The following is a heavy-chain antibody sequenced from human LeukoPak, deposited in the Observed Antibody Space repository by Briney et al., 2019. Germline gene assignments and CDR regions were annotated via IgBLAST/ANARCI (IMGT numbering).Heavy chain of an antibody. CDR3: ARVVPLAAGYDRAGYYFDY. CDR2: IIPIFGTA. V-gene: IGHV1-69*05. CDR1: GGTFSSYA. J-gene: IGHJ4*02. D-gene: IGHD3-22*01. Sequence: SVKVSCKASGGTFSSYAISWVRQAPGQGLEWKGGIIPIFGTANYAQKFQGRVTITTDESTSTAYMELSSLRSEDTAVYYCARVVPLAAGYDRAGYYFDYWGQGTLVTVSS.